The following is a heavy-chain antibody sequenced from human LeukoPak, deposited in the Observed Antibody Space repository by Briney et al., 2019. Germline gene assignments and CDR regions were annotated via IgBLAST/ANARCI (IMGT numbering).Heavy chain of an antibody. CDR3: ARSSDYYDSSGYQPFFDY. CDR1: GFTVSSNY. J-gene: IGHJ4*02. D-gene: IGHD3-22*01. CDR2: IYSGGST. V-gene: IGHV3-66*01. Sequence: PGGSLRLSCAASGFTVSSNYMSWVRQAPGKGLEWVSVIYSGGSTYYADSVKGRFTISRDNSKNTLYLQMNSLRAEDTAVYYCARSSDYYDSSGYQPFFDYWGQGTLVTVSS.